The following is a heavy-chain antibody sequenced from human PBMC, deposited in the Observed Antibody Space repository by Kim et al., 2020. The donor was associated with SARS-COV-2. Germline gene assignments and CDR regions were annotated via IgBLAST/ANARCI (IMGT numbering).Heavy chain of an antibody. Sequence: SETLSLTCTVSGGSISSSSYYWGWIRQPPGKGLEWIGSIYYSGSTYYNPSLKSRVTISVDTSKNQFSLKLSSVTAADTAVYYCARTLGNYCSSTSCPGYSSGWYPFDYWGQGTLVTVSS. D-gene: IGHD2-2*01. CDR3: ARTLGNYCSSTSCPGYSSGWYPFDY. J-gene: IGHJ4*02. CDR1: GGSISSSSYY. V-gene: IGHV4-39*01. CDR2: IYYSGST.